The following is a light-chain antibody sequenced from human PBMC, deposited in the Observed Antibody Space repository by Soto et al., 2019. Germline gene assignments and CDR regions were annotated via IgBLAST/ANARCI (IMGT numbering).Light chain of an antibody. CDR3: AAWDDSLNGVL. CDR1: SSNIGSNT. CDR2: RNN. V-gene: IGLV1-44*01. Sequence: QAVVTQPPSASGTPGQRVTISCSGSSSNIGSNTVNWYQQLPGTAPKLLIYRNNQRPSGVPDRFSGSKSDTSASLALSGLQSEDEADYYCAAWDDSLNGVLFGGGTKLTVL. J-gene: IGLJ2*01.